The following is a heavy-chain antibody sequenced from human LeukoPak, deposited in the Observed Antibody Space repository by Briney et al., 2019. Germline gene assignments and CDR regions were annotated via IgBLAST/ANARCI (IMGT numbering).Heavy chain of an antibody. V-gene: IGHV3-7*01. Sequence: GGSLRLSCAASGFTFSSYWMSWVRQAPGKGLEWVANIKQDGSEKYYVDSVKGRFTISRDNAKNSLYLQMNSLRAEDTAMYYCARDFYYDSSGYYYVAFDIWGQGTMVTVSS. CDR1: GFTFSSYW. D-gene: IGHD3-22*01. CDR2: IKQDGSEK. J-gene: IGHJ3*02. CDR3: ARDFYYDSSGYYYVAFDI.